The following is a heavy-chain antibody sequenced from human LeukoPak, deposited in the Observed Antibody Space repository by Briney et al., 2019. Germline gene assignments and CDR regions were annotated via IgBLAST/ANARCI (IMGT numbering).Heavy chain of an antibody. CDR1: GFTFDDYG. D-gene: IGHD5-18*01. Sequence: GGSLRLSCAPSGFTFDDYGMSWVRQAPGKGLELVSGINWNGGSRGYADSVKGRFTISRDNAKNTLYLQMNSLRADDTAVYYCARDRGKRVETSMVGFPWGQGTLVTVSS. CDR3: ARDRGKRVETSMVGFP. V-gene: IGHV3-20*04. J-gene: IGHJ5*02. CDR2: INWNGGSR.